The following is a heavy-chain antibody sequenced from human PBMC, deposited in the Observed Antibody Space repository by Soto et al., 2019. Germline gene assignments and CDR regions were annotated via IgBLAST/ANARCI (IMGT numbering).Heavy chain of an antibody. J-gene: IGHJ4*02. V-gene: IGHV3-23*01. CDR1: GFTFSSYA. CDR3: AKVRGDVAAAGMGYYFDY. Sequence: GGSLRLSCAASGFTFSSYAMSWVRQAPGKGLEWVSAISGSGGSTYYADSVKGRFTISRDNSKNTLYLQMNSLRAEDTAVYYCAKVRGDVAAAGMGYYFDYWGQGTLVTVSS. D-gene: IGHD6-13*01. CDR2: ISGSGGST.